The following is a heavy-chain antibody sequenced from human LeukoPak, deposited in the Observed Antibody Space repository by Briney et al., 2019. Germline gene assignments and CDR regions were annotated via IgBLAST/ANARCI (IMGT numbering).Heavy chain of an antibody. CDR1: GFTFSDYY. J-gene: IGHJ4*02. V-gene: IGHV3-66*01. D-gene: IGHD3-10*01. CDR2: IYSGGST. CDR3: ARWGGFTGSGSFGAYYFDY. Sequence: GSLRLSCAASGFTFSDYYMSWVRQAPGKGLEWVSVIYSGGSTYYADSVKGRFTISRDNSKNTLYLQMNSLRAEDTAVYYCARWGGFTGSGSFGAYYFDYWGQGTLVTVSS.